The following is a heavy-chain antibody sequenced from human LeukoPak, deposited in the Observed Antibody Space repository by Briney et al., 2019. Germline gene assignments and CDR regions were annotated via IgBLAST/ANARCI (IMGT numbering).Heavy chain of an antibody. V-gene: IGHV3-30-3*01. CDR2: ISYDGSNK. J-gene: IGHJ4*02. CDR1: GFTFSSCA. CDR3: AKVSWLETYYFDY. Sequence: GRSLRLSCAASGFTFSSCAMHWVRQAPGKGLEWVAVISYDGSNKYYADSVKGRFTISRDNSKNTLYLQMNSLRAEDTAVYYCAKVSWLETYYFDYWGQGTLVTVSS. D-gene: IGHD6-19*01.